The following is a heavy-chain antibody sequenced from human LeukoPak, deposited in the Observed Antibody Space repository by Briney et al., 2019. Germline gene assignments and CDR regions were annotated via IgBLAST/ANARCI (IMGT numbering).Heavy chain of an antibody. Sequence: SETLSLTCAVSGGSLNGYYWTWIRQSPGKGLEWIGEMHHRGSTSYKASLRSRVTISRGTSENQFSLELSSVTAADTAVYYCARGILDYYYFDLWGRGTLVTVSS. V-gene: IGHV4-34*01. CDR2: MHHRGST. CDR3: ARGILDYYYFDL. J-gene: IGHJ2*01. CDR1: GGSLNGYY. D-gene: IGHD3/OR15-3a*01.